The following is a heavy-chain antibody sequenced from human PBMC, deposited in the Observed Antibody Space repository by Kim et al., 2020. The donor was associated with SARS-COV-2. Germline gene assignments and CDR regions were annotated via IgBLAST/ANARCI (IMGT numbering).Heavy chain of an antibody. J-gene: IGHJ4*02. V-gene: IGHV1-3*01. D-gene: IGHD2-15*01. CDR1: GYTFTSYA. CDR2: INAGNGNT. CDR3: ARGRGSAFRDPFDY. Sequence: ASVKVSCKASGYTFTSYAMHWVRQAPGQRLEWMGWINAGNGNTKYSQKFQGRVTITRDTSASTAYMELSSLRSEDTAVYYCARGRGSAFRDPFDYWGQGTLVTVSS.